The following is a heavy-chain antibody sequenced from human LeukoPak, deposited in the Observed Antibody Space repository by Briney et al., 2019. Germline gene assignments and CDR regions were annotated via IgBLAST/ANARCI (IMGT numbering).Heavy chain of an antibody. CDR3: AKDCFLYDYGGNPLDY. J-gene: IGHJ4*02. CDR2: IRYDGSNK. D-gene: IGHD4-23*01. Sequence: RPGGSLRLSCAASGFTFSSYGMHWVRQAPGKGLEWVAFIRYDGSNKYYADSVKGRFTISRDNSKNTLYLQMNSLRAEDTAVYYCAKDCFLYDYGGNPLDYWGQGTLVTVSS. V-gene: IGHV3-30*02. CDR1: GFTFSSYG.